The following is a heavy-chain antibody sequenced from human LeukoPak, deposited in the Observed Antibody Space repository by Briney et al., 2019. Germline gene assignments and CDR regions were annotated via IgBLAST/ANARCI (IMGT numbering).Heavy chain of an antibody. J-gene: IGHJ4*02. V-gene: IGHV3-48*02. CDR2: ISSSSDTI. D-gene: IGHD5-18*01. CDR1: GFTFSSYA. Sequence: GGSLRLPCAASGFTFSSYAMNWVRQAPGKGLEWVSYISSSSDTIDYADSVKGRFTSSKDNAKNSLYLQMNSLRDEDTAVYYCARVHRGYSYGRLDYWGQGTLVTVSS. CDR3: ARVHRGYSYGRLDY.